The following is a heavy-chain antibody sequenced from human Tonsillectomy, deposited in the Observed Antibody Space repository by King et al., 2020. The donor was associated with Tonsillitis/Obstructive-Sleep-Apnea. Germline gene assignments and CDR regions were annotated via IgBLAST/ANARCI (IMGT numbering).Heavy chain of an antibody. V-gene: IGHV3-30*01. Sequence: QLVQSGGGVVQPGRSLRLSCAASGFTFSNYSVHWVRQAPGKGLEWVAIISYDGTNKYYADSVKDRFTISRDNSKNTLYLQMNSLRAEDTAVYYCARERRIMISFGYQAAFDLWGQGTMVTVSS. CDR3: ARERRIMISFGYQAAFDL. CDR1: GFTFSNYS. J-gene: IGHJ3*01. D-gene: IGHD3-16*01. CDR2: ISYDGTNK.